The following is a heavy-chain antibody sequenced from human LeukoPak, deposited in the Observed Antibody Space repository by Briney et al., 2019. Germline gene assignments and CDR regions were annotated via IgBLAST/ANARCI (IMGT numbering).Heavy chain of an antibody. CDR3: ARDASASLDY. Sequence: PGGSLRLSCAASGFTFGDHYMDWVRQAPGKGLEWVSRTKNKANSYTTQYAASVKGRFTVSRDDSKNSLSLQMNNLETEDTAVYYCARDASASLDYWGQGTLVTVSS. J-gene: IGHJ4*02. V-gene: IGHV3-72*01. CDR2: TKNKANSYTT. CDR1: GFTFGDHY. D-gene: IGHD2-2*01.